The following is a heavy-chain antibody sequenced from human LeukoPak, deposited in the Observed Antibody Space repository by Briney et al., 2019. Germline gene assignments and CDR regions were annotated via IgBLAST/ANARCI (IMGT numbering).Heavy chain of an antibody. D-gene: IGHD1-26*01. Sequence: ASVKVSCKASGYTFTDYYIHWVRQAPGQGLEYMGWINPNSGGTNYPQTFQGRVTMTGDTSISTAYMELSGLRSDDTALYFCARGRVGATQNGYWGQGTLVTVSP. V-gene: IGHV1-2*02. CDR1: GYTFTDYY. CDR2: INPNSGGT. J-gene: IGHJ4*02. CDR3: ARGRVGATQNGY.